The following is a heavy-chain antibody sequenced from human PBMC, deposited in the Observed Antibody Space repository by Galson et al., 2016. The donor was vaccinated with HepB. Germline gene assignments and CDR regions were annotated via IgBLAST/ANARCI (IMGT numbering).Heavy chain of an antibody. CDR3: ARERTFISP. J-gene: IGHJ5*02. CDR1: GGSVRSATYY. CDR2: IYYSGNT. Sequence: ETLSLTCTVSGGSVRSATYYWSWIRQPPGKGLEWIGYIYYSGNTNCNPSLKSRVTISLDTSKNQFSLKLSSVTAADTALYFCARERTFISPWGQGTLVIVSS. D-gene: IGHD3-10*01. V-gene: IGHV4-61*01.